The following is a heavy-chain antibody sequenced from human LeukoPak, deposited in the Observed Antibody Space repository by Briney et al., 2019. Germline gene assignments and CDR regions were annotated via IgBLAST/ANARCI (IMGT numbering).Heavy chain of an antibody. CDR1: GASIRRYY. Sequence: PSETLSLTCTVSGASIRRYYWSWIRQPPGKGLEWIGNLYHSGSPNYNPSLKSRVTISIDTAKNQFSLRLRSVTAADTAVYYCATLTRTTYPYYFDFWGQATLVTVSS. CDR2: LYHSGSP. CDR3: ATLTRTTYPYYFDF. V-gene: IGHV4-59*01. D-gene: IGHD1-20*01. J-gene: IGHJ4*02.